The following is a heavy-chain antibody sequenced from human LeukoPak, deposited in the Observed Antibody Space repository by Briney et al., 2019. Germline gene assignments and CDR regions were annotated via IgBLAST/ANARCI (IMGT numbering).Heavy chain of an antibody. J-gene: IGHJ4*02. CDR1: GFTFSSYS. CDR3: ARDSESGWSDY. CDR2: ISSSSSYI. D-gene: IGHD6-19*01. V-gene: IGHV3-21*01. Sequence: GGSLRLSCAASGFTFSSYSMNWVRQAPGKGLEWVSSISSSSSYIYYADSVKGRFTISRDNAKNSLYLQMNSLRAEDTAVYYCARDSESGWSDYWGQGTLVTVSS.